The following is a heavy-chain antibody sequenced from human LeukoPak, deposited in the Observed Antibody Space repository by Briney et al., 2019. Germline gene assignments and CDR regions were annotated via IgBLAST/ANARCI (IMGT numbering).Heavy chain of an antibody. J-gene: IGHJ2*01. CDR2: INHSGST. CDR1: GGSFSGYY. V-gene: IGHV4-34*01. CDR3: ARGLDSLWFGESRLNWYFDL. Sequence: SETLSLTCAVYGGSFSGYYWSWIRQPPGKGLEWIGEINHSGSTNYNPSLKSRVTISVDTSKNQFSLKLSSVTAADTAVYYCARGLDSLWFGESRLNWYFDLWGRGTLVTVSS. D-gene: IGHD3-10*01.